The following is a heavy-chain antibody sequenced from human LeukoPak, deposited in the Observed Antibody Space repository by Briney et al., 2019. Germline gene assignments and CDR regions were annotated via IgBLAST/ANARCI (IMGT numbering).Heavy chain of an antibody. CDR3: ARSGRYYDFWSGYSEGAYYYYGMDV. Sequence: GGSLRLSCAASGFTFSSYGMHWVRQAPGKGLGWVAVIWYDGSNKYYADSVKGRFTISRDNSKNTLYLQMNSLGAEDTAVYYCARSGRYYDFWSGYSEGAYYYYGMDVWGQGTTVTVSS. V-gene: IGHV3-33*01. J-gene: IGHJ6*02. CDR2: IWYDGSNK. CDR1: GFTFSSYG. D-gene: IGHD3-3*01.